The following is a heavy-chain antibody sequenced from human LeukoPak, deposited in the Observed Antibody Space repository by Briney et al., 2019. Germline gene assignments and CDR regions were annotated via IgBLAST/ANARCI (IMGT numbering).Heavy chain of an antibody. CDR3: ARDRYYYDSSGSHFDY. CDR1: GGSISSSSYY. J-gene: IGHJ4*02. Sequence: SETLSLTCTVSGGSISSSSYYWGWIRQPAGKGLEWIGRIHTSGSTNYNPSLKSRVTMSVDTSKNQFSLKLSSVTAADTAVYYCARDRYYYDSSGSHFDYWGQGTLVTVSS. V-gene: IGHV4-61*02. CDR2: IHTSGST. D-gene: IGHD3-22*01.